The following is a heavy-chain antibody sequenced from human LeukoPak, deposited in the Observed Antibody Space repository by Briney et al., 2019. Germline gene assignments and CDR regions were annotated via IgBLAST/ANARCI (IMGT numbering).Heavy chain of an antibody. Sequence: GASVTLSCTASGYTFTSYDINWVRQATGQGLEWMGWMNPNSGNTGYAQKFQGRVTMTRNTSISTAYMELSSLRSEDTAVYYCARGRMVRGVTWWFDPWGQGTLVTVSS. CDR1: GYTFTSYD. CDR3: ARGRMVRGVTWWFDP. J-gene: IGHJ5*02. CDR2: MNPNSGNT. V-gene: IGHV1-8*01. D-gene: IGHD3-10*01.